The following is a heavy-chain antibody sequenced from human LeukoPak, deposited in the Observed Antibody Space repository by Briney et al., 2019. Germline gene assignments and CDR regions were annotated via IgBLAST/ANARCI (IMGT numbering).Heavy chain of an antibody. J-gene: IGHJ4*02. V-gene: IGHV1-18*04. D-gene: IGHD1-26*01. CDR3: ARDFRRDSGSPPSY. CDR1: GYIFTNYS. Sequence: ASVKVSCKASGYIFTNYSISWVRQAPGQGLEWMGWISAYNGNTNYAQKLQGRVTMTTDTSTSTAYMELRSLRSDDTAVYYCARDFRRDSGSPPSYWGQGTLVTVSS. CDR2: ISAYNGNT.